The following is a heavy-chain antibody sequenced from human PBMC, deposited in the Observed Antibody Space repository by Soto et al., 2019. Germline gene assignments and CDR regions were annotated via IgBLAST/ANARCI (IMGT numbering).Heavy chain of an antibody. Sequence: QVQLEQSGAEVKKPGASVTVSCKASGYTFTSYGISWVRQAPGQGLEWMGWISAYNGNTYYAQKLQGRVTMTTIPSASIAYMELRSLRSDDTAVYYCAREHHYSGSSNAMDVWGQGTTVTVSS. CDR2: ISAYNGNT. CDR1: GYTFTSYG. V-gene: IGHV1-18*04. D-gene: IGHD1-26*01. CDR3: AREHHYSGSSNAMDV. J-gene: IGHJ6*02.